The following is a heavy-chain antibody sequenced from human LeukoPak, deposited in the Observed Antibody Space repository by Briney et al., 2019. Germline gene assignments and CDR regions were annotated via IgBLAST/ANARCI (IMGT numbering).Heavy chain of an antibody. J-gene: IGHJ4*02. D-gene: IGHD6-13*01. CDR2: ITNSGDNT. CDR3: AKAPMEDTWYIHFDY. V-gene: IGHV3-23*01. CDR1: GFTFSSCA. Sequence: PGGSLRLSCAASGFTFSSCAMSWVREAPGKGLEWVSAITNSGDNTYYADSVKGRFAISRDNSKNTLYLQINSLRAEDTAIYYCAKAPMEDTWYIHFDYWGQGTLVTVSS.